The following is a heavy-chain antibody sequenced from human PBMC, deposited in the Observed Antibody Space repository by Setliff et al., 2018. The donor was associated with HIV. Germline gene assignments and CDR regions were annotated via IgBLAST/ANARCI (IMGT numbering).Heavy chain of an antibody. V-gene: IGHV4-39*01. Sequence: SETLSLTCTVSGGPISTNDYYWGFIRQSPGKGLEWIGSIYHSGTTYDNPSLKSRVTISVDTSKNQFSLKLSSVTAADTAVYYCARHGAYEAYYDYMDVWGKGTTVTVSS. CDR3: ARHGAYEAYYDYMDV. CDR1: GGPISTNDYY. J-gene: IGHJ6*03. CDR2: IYHSGTT. D-gene: IGHD5-12*01.